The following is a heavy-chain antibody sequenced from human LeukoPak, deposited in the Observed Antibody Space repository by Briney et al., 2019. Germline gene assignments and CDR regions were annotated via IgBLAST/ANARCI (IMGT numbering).Heavy chain of an antibody. V-gene: IGHV1-2*02. CDR1: GYTFTGYY. Sequence: GASVKVSCKASGYTFTGYYMHWVRQAPGQGLEWMGWINPNSGGTNCAQKFQGRVTMTRDTSISTAYMELRSLRSDDTAVYYCARGGDSSGLADYWGQGTLVTVSS. D-gene: IGHD3-22*01. CDR2: INPNSGGT. CDR3: ARGGDSSGLADY. J-gene: IGHJ4*02.